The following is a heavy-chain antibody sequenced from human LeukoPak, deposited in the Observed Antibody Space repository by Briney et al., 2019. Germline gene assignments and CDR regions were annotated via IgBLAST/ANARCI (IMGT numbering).Heavy chain of an antibody. V-gene: IGHV5-51*01. D-gene: IGHD4-11*01. CDR2: IYPGDSDT. J-gene: IGHJ4*02. CDR1: GYSFTSYW. Sequence: GESLQISCQGSGYSFTSYWIGWVRPMPGKGLEWMGIIYPGDSDTRYSPSFQGQVTISADKSISTAYLQWSSLKASDTAMYYCARHTGLSNYHSDYWGQGTLVTVSS. CDR3: ARHTGLSNYHSDY.